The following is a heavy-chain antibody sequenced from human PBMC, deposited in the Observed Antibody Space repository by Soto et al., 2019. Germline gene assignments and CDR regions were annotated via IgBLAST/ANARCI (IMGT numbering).Heavy chain of an antibody. V-gene: IGHV3-30-3*01. J-gene: IGHJ4*02. CDR3: AREEWDSSSWYFDY. CDR1: GFTFSSYA. Sequence: QVQLVESGGGVVQPGRSLRLSCAASGFTFSSYAMHWVRQAPGKGLEWVAVISYDGSNKYYADSVKGRFTISRDNSKNTLYLQMNSLRAEDTAVYYCAREEWDSSSWYFDYWGQGTLVTVSS. CDR2: ISYDGSNK. D-gene: IGHD6-13*01.